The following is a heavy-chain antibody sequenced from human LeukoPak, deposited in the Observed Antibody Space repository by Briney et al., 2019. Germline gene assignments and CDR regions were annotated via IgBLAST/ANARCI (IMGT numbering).Heavy chain of an antibody. CDR3: ARVLAAAPSGDWYFDL. D-gene: IGHD6-13*01. CDR1: GYSISSGYY. J-gene: IGHJ2*01. V-gene: IGHV4-38-2*02. CDR2: IYHSGST. Sequence: SETLSLTCTVSGYSISSGYYWGWIRQPPGKGLEWIGSIYHSGSTYYNPSLKSRVTISVDTSKNQFSLKLSSVTAADTAVYYCARVLAAAPSGDWYFDLWGRGTLVTVSS.